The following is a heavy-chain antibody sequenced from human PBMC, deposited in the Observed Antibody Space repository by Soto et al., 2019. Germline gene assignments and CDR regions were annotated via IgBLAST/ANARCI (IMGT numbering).Heavy chain of an antibody. V-gene: IGHV6-1*01. D-gene: IGHD3-16*01. CDR3: DSEFPYYVSSASYLAF. J-gene: IGHJ1*01. Sequence: SQTLSLTCAISGDSVSGNSAAWNWIRQSPSRGLEWLGRTYYRSRWYNDYAVSVKSRITVTPDTSKNQFSLHLNSVTPEDTPVYSCDSEFPYYVSSASYLAFWARGSLVTVSS. CDR1: GDSVSGNSAA. CDR2: TYYRSRWYN.